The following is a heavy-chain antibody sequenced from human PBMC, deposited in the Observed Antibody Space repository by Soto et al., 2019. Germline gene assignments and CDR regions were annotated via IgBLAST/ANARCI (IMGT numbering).Heavy chain of an antibody. CDR1: GFTFSSYW. Sequence: EVQLVESGGDLVQPGESLKLSCAASGFTFSSYWMSWVRQAPGKGLEWVANIKQDGSEKYYVDSVKGRFTISRDNAKNSLYLQVNSLRAEDTAVYYCARDCSSASCALYYGMDVWGQGTTVTVSS. V-gene: IGHV3-7*01. CDR2: IKQDGSEK. D-gene: IGHD2-2*01. J-gene: IGHJ6*02. CDR3: ARDCSSASCALYYGMDV.